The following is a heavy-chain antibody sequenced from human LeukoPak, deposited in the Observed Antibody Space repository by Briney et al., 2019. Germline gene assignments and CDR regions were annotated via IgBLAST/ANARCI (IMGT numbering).Heavy chain of an antibody. V-gene: IGHV3-23*01. J-gene: IGHJ4*02. CDR1: GFTFNSYA. Sequence: PGASLRLSCAASGFTFNSYAMSWVRQAPGKGLEWVSAISGSGGSTYYADSVKGRFTISRDNSKNTLYLQMNSLRAEDTAVYYCAKDMAYCGGDCYWFDYWGQGTLVTVSS. CDR3: AKDMAYCGGDCYWFDY. D-gene: IGHD2-21*02. CDR2: ISGSGGST.